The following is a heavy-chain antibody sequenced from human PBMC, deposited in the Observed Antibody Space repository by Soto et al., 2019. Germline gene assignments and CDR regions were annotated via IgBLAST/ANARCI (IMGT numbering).Heavy chain of an antibody. V-gene: IGHV4-59*02. CDR3: ARGRTTNPSLGIGY. CDR1: GGSVTSYY. Sequence: SETLSLTCTVSGGSVTSYYWSWIRQPPGKGLEWIGYIYYRGSTNYNPSLKSRVTITIDSSNNQFSLKLSSVTAADTAVYYCARGRTTNPSLGIGYWGQGALVTVLL. J-gene: IGHJ4*02. CDR2: IYYRGST. D-gene: IGHD1-1*01.